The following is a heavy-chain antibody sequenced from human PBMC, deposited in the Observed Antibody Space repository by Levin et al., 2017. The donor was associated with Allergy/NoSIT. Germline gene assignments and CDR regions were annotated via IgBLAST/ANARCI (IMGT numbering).Heavy chain of an antibody. CDR2: ISYDGSNK. CDR1: GFTFSSYA. V-gene: IGHV3-30-3*01. CDR3: ASSTVVHYFDY. D-gene: IGHD4-23*01. J-gene: IGHJ4*02. Sequence: GGSLRLSCAASGFTFSSYAMHWVRQAPGKGLEWVAVISYDGSNKYYADSVKGRFTISRDNSKNTLYLQMNSLRAEDTAVYYCASSTVVHYFDYWGQGTLVTVSS.